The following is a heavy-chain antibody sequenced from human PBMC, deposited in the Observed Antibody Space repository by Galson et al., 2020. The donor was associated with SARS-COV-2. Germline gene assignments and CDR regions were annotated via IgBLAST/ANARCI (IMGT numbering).Heavy chain of an antibody. Sequence: SETLSLTCTVSGGSISSGSYYWSWIRQPAGKGLEWIGRIYTSGSTNYNPSLKSRVTISVDTSKNQFSLKLSSVTAADTAVYYCARERRDGYTRHFDYWGQGTLVTVSS. CDR2: IYTSGST. CDR3: ARERRDGYTRHFDY. V-gene: IGHV4-61*02. D-gene: IGHD5-12*01. CDR1: GGSISSGSYY. J-gene: IGHJ4*02.